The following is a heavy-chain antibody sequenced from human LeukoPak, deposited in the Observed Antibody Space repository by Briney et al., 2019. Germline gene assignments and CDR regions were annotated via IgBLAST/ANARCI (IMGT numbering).Heavy chain of an antibody. V-gene: IGHV3-21*01. CDR3: AMAGGLRWPFDY. CDR1: GFTFSSYS. J-gene: IGHJ4*02. Sequence: GGSLRLSCAASGFTFSSYSMNWVRQAPGKGLEWVSSISSSSSYIYYADSVKGRFTISRDNAKNLLYLQMNSLRAEDTGVYDCAMAGGLRWPFDYWGQGTLVTVSS. D-gene: IGHD4-23*01. CDR2: ISSSSSYI.